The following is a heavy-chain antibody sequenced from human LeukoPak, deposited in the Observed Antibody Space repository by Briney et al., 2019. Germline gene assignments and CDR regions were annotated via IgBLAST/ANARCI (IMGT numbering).Heavy chain of an antibody. J-gene: IGHJ5*02. CDR3: AKGATAAGLYNWFDP. CDR2: ISGSGGST. CDR1: GFTFSSYA. V-gene: IGHV3-23*01. D-gene: IGHD6-13*01. Sequence: PGGSLRLSCAASGFTFSSYAMSRVRQAPGKGLEWVSAISGSGGSTYYADSVKGRFTISRDNSKNTLYLQMNSLRAEDTAVYYCAKGATAAGLYNWFDPWGQGTLVTVSS.